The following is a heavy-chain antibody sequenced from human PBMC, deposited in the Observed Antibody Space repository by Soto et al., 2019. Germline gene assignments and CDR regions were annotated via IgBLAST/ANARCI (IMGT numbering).Heavy chain of an antibody. CDR1: GDSITSNSYF. Sequence: SETLSLTCTVSGDSITSNSYFWAWIRQPPGKGLEWIESIYYSGSTYYNPSLKSRVTISVDTSKNQFSLKLSSVTAADTAVYYCARRYGGTFDYWGQGTLVTVSS. CDR2: IYYSGST. CDR3: ARRYGGTFDY. V-gene: IGHV4-39*01. J-gene: IGHJ4*02. D-gene: IGHD2-15*01.